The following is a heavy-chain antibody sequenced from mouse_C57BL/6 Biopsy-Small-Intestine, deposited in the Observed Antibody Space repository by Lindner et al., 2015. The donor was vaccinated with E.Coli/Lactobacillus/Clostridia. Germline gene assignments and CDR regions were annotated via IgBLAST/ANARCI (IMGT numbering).Heavy chain of an antibody. CDR2: IYPRSGNT. Sequence: VQLQESGAELVRPGASVKLSCKASGYTFTSYGISWVKQRTGQGLEWIGEIYPRSGNTYYNEKFKGKATLTADKSSSTAYMELRSLTSEDSAVYFCAREDYYGSRRYFDYWGQGTTLTVSS. CDR3: AREDYYGSRRYFDY. V-gene: IGHV1-81*01. CDR1: GYTFTSYG. D-gene: IGHD1-1*01. J-gene: IGHJ2*01.